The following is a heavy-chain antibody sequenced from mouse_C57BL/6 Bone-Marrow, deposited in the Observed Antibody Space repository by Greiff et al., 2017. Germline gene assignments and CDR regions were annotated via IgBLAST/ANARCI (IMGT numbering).Heavy chain of an antibody. CDR2: IDPSDSET. CDR1: GYTFTSYW. CDR3: TRRIHYGNSTVLDY. V-gene: IGHV1-52*01. D-gene: IGHD1-1*01. Sequence: VQLQQPGAELVRPGSSVKLSCKASGYTFTSYWMHWVKQRPIQGLEWIGNIDPSDSETHYNQKFKDKAILTVDKSSSTAYMQLSSLTSEDSAVYYSTRRIHYGNSTVLDYWGQGTTLTVSS. J-gene: IGHJ2*01.